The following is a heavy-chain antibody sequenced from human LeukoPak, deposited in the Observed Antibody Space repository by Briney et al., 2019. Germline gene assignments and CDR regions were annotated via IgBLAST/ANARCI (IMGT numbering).Heavy chain of an antibody. V-gene: IGHV4-39*07. D-gene: IGHD1-7*01. CDR3: ASFLSYNWNYGFRENYFDY. CDR2: IYHSGST. J-gene: IGHJ4*02. Sequence: PSQTLSLTCTVSGGSISSGGYYWGWIRQPPGKGLEWIGSIYHSGSTYYNPSLKSRVTISVDTSKNQFSLKLSSVTAADTAVYYCASFLSYNWNYGFRENYFDYWGQGTLVTVSS. CDR1: GGSISSGGYY.